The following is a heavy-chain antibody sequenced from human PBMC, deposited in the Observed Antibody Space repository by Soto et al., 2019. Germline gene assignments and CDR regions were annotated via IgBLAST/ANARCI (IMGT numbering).Heavy chain of an antibody. V-gene: IGHV4-4*02. J-gene: IGHJ4*02. D-gene: IGHD1-20*01. CDR2: ISHGGST. CDR1: GGSINSSYW. CDR3: AREVSGIQAFDY. Sequence: QVQLQESGPGLVKPSETLSLTCVVSGGSINSSYWWNWVRQPPGKGLEWIGEISHGGSTNFNPSLKSRATISVDKSQTHLSLKLDSVTAADTAVYYCAREVSGIQAFDYWGQGTLVTVSS.